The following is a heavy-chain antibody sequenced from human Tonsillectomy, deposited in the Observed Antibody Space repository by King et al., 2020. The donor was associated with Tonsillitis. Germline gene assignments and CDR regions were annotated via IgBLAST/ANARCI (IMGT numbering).Heavy chain of an antibody. CDR2: ISGSGGST. J-gene: IGHJ3*02. CDR1: GLTFNKYT. Sequence: VQLVESGGGLVQPGGSLRLSCEASGLTFNKYTMNWVRQAPGKGLEWVSAISGSGGSTYYADSVKGRFTISRDNSKNTLYLQMNSLRAEDTAIYYCAKADCSSSSCFAFDIWGQGTMVTVSS. CDR3: AKADCSSSSCFAFDI. D-gene: IGHD2-2*01. V-gene: IGHV3-23*04.